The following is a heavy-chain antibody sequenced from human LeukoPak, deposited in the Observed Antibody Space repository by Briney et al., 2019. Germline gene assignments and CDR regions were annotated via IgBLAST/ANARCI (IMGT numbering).Heavy chain of an antibody. CDR3: VSLYGSGSYSNFDY. Sequence: SETLSLTCSVSGGPITSYYWTWIRQPPGKGLEWIGYVYYSGSTNYNPSLKSRLTISVDTSKNHFSLKLSSVTAVDMAVYYCVSLYGSGSYSNFDYWGQGTLVTVSS. D-gene: IGHD3-10*01. V-gene: IGHV4-59*01. CDR1: GGPITSYY. J-gene: IGHJ4*02. CDR2: VYYSGST.